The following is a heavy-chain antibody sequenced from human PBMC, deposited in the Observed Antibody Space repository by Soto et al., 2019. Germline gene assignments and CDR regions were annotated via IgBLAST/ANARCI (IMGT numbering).Heavy chain of an antibody. J-gene: IGHJ5*02. D-gene: IGHD6-13*01. Sequence: QVQLVQSGAEVKKPGASVKVSCTASGYTFTHYAIHWVRHAAGQRLEWMGFINAGSGNTKYSQTFQGRLTFTKDTSASTAYMDLSSLDSEDTAIYYCARGLAADGAWGQGTLVTVSS. CDR2: INAGSGNT. V-gene: IGHV1-3*01. CDR3: ARGLAADGA. CDR1: GYTFTHYA.